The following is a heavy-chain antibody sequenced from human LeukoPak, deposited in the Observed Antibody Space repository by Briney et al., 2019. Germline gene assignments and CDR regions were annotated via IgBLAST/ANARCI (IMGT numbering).Heavy chain of an antibody. Sequence: GGSLRLSCAASGFTFSSYAMHWVRQAPGKGLEWVAVISYDGSNKYYADSVKGRFTISRDNSKNTLYLQMNSLRAEDTAVYYCARDSYYYDSSDTSGLDYWGQGTLVTVSS. D-gene: IGHD3-22*01. CDR1: GFTFSSYA. J-gene: IGHJ4*02. CDR2: ISYDGSNK. V-gene: IGHV3-30-3*01. CDR3: ARDSYYYDSSDTSGLDY.